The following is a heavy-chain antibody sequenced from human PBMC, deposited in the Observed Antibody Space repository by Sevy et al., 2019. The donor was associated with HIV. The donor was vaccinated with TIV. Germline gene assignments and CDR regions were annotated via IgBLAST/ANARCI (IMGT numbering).Heavy chain of an antibody. V-gene: IGHV1-18*01. J-gene: IGHJ4*02. CDR2: INGHNGNT. D-gene: IGHD3-22*01. Sequence: ASVKVSCKASGYIFTSYGISWVRQAPRQGLEWMGWINGHNGNTNYVQKLQGRVTMTTDTSTNTAYMELRSLRSDDTAGDYCARDGYDGSGYQRGLFDFWGQGTLVTVSS. CDR3: ARDGYDGSGYQRGLFDF. CDR1: GYIFTSYG.